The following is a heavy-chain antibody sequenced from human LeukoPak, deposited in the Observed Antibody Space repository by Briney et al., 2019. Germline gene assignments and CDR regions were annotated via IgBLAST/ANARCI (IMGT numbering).Heavy chain of an antibody. V-gene: IGHV3-11*01. CDR2: ISSSGSTI. D-gene: IGHD3-22*01. CDR1: GFTFSDYY. CDR3: ARVKDSSGFVRGAFDI. Sequence: GGSLRLSCAASGFTFSDYYMSWIRQAPGKGLEWVSYISSSGSTIYYADSVKGRFTISRDNAKNSLYLQMNSLRAEDTAVYYCARVKDSSGFVRGAFDIWGQGTMVTVSS. J-gene: IGHJ3*02.